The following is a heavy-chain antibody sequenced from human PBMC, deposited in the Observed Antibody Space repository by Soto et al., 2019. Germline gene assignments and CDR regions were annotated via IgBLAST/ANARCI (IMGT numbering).Heavy chain of an antibody. J-gene: IGHJ4*02. CDR2: IYYSGST. Sequence: TQSLTCTVSGCSIRSGGYYWSWIRQHPGKGLEWIGYIYYSGSTYYNPSLKSRVTISVDTSKNQFSLKLSSVTAADTAVYYCARHISGDYVWGSYRSPVHYFDYWGQGTLVTVSS. CDR3: ARHISGDYVWGSYRSPVHYFDY. V-gene: IGHV4-31*03. CDR1: GCSIRSGGYY. D-gene: IGHD3-16*02.